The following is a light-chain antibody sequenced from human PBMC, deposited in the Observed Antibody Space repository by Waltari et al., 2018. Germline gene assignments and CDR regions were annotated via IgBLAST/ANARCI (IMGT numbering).Light chain of an antibody. J-gene: IGLJ3*02. CDR3: CSYGGYNTPWV. Sequence: QSALTQPASVSGSPGQSITISCTGTSSDVGHYNLVHWYQQHPGQAPKLIIYETTKRPSGVSNRFSGSKSGNTASLAVSGLQTEDEAEYYCCSYGGYNTPWVFGGGTKLTVL. V-gene: IGLV2-23*01. CDR2: ETT. CDR1: SSDVGHYNL.